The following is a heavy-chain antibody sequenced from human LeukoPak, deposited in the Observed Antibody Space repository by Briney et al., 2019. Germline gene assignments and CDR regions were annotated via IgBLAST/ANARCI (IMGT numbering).Heavy chain of an antibody. CDR2: IRYDGSNK. Sequence: GGSLRLSRAASGFTFSSYSMNWVRQAPGKGLEWVTFIRYDGSNKYYADSVKGRFTISRDNSKNTLYLHMNSLRPEDTALYYCAKAGAMILQHYFDYWGQGTLVTVSS. D-gene: IGHD3-22*01. CDR3: AKAGAMILQHYFDY. V-gene: IGHV3-30*02. J-gene: IGHJ4*02. CDR1: GFTFSSYS.